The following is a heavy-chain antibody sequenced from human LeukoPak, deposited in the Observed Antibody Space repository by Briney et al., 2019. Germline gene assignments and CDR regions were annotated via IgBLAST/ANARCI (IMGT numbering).Heavy chain of an antibody. D-gene: IGHD6-6*01. CDR1: GGSFSGYY. CDR3: ARGLKAARSGVKFDY. V-gene: IGHV4-34*01. J-gene: IGHJ4*02. CDR2: INHSGST. Sequence: PSETLSLTCAVYGGSFSGYYWSWIRQPPGKGLEWIGEINHSGSTNYNPSLKSRVTISVDTSKNQFSLKLSSVTAADTAVYYCARGLKAARSGVKFDYWGQGTLVTVSS.